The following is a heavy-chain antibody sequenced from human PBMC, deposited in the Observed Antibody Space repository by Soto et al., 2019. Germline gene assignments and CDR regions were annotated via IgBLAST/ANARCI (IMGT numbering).Heavy chain of an antibody. CDR1: GFIFSSYW. V-gene: IGHV3-74*01. D-gene: IGHD6-13*01. CDR2: INSDGSST. CDR3: ARYIRRAAADLDY. J-gene: IGHJ4*02. Sequence: PGGSLRPSCAASGFIFSSYWMHWVRQAPGKGLVWVSRINSDGSSTSYAHSVKGRFTISRDNAENTLYLQLNSLRADDTAVYYCARYIRRAAADLDYWGQGTLVTVSS.